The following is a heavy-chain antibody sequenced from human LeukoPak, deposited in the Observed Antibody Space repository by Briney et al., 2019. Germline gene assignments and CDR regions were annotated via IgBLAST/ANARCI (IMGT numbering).Heavy chain of an antibody. CDR2: IYGSGST. CDR3: AREGLSIVGVPAAMYAFDI. V-gene: IGHV4-4*07. D-gene: IGHD2-2*01. CDR1: GGSISSY. J-gene: IGHJ3*02. Sequence: SETLSLTCTVSGGSISSYWSWIRQPAGKGLEWIGRIYGSGSTNYNPSLKSRVTMSLDTSKNQFSLKLRSVTAADTAVYYCAREGLSIVGVPAAMYAFDIWGQGTMVTVSS.